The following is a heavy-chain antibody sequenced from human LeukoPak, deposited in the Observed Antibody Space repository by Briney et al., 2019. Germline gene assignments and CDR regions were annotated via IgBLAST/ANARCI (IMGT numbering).Heavy chain of an antibody. D-gene: IGHD1-1*01. V-gene: IGHV4-59*01. J-gene: IGHJ4*02. CDR3: ARDSPTLEGYFDY. Sequence: KPSETLSLTCTVSGGSISSYYWSRIRQPPGKGLEWVGDIYYSGSTNYNPSLKSRVTISVDTSKNQFSLKLSSVTAADTAVYYCARDSPTLEGYFDYWGQGTLVTVSS. CDR2: IYYSGST. CDR1: GGSISSYY.